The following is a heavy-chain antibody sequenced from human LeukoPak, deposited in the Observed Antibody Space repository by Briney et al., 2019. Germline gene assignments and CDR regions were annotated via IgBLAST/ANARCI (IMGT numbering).Heavy chain of an antibody. D-gene: IGHD6-13*01. CDR3: ARDGEGQLDG. Sequence: GGSLRLSCAASGFTFSSYGMHWVRQAPGKGLEWVAAIWYDGSNKYYADSVKGRFTISRDNSKNTLYLQMNSLRAEDTAVYYCARDGEGQLDGWGQGTLVTVSS. J-gene: IGHJ4*02. CDR2: IWYDGSNK. V-gene: IGHV3-33*01. CDR1: GFTFSSYG.